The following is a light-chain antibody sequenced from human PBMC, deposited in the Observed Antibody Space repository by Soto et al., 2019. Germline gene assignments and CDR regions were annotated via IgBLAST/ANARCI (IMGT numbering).Light chain of an antibody. V-gene: IGKV3-15*01. J-gene: IGKJ1*01. CDR3: QQHNSWPWT. CDR2: RAS. CDR1: QSVSSN. Sequence: IVMTQSPATLSVSPGESATLSCRASQSVSSNLAWYQQKPGQAPRLLIYRASTRVTGISARFSGSGSGTEFTLTISSLQSEDFAVYYCQQHNSWPWTFGQGTKVEIK.